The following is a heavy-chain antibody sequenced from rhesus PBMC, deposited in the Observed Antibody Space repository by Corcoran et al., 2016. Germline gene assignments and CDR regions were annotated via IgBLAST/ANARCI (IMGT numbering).Heavy chain of an antibody. J-gene: IGHJ3*01. Sequence: QVQLQESGPGLVKPSETLSLTCAVSGGSVSSSNWWSWIRKPPGKGLEWIGYFYGCGSSTNSNPSLKRRVTLSVDTSKNQLSLKLRSVTTAATAVYYCARGEAGPIGNAFDFWGQGLRVTVSS. CDR1: GGSVSSSNW. V-gene: IGHV4S11*01. CDR3: ARGEAGPIGNAFDF. D-gene: IGHD1-1*01. CDR2: FYGCGSST.